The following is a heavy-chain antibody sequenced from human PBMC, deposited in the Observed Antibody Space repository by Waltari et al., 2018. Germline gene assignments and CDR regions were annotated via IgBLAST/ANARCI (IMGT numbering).Heavy chain of an antibody. CDR2: IYPVDSAT. CDR1: GYSFNSYW. CDR3: ARQVDSSGWYGGYYFDY. Sequence: EVPLVQSGAEVKKPGESLKISCKGSGYSFNSYWLGWVRTSPGKGLELMGIIYPVDSATRYSPSFQGQVTISSDKSISTAYLQWSSLKASDTAMYYCARQVDSSGWYGGYYFDYWGQGTLVTVSS. V-gene: IGHV5-51*01. D-gene: IGHD6-19*01. J-gene: IGHJ4*02.